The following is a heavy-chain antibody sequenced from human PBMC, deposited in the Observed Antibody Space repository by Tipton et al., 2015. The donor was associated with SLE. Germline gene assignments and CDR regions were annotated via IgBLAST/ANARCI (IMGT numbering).Heavy chain of an antibody. J-gene: IGHJ4*02. CDR2: INHSGST. V-gene: IGHV4-34*01. CDR3: ARLGGSGV. D-gene: IGHD3-10*01. Sequence: LSCAVYGGPFSGYYWSWIRQPPGKGLEWIGEINHSGSTNYNPTLKSRVTISVDTSKNQFSLKLSSVTAADTAVYYCARLGGSGVWGQGTLVTVSS. CDR1: GGPFSGYY.